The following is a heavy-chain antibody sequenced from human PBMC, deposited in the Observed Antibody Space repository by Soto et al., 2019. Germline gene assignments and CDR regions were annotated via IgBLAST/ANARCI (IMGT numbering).Heavy chain of an antibody. CDR3: ASQEYSSSTDASFLVNGYFDP. CDR1: GGAISSSKW. J-gene: IGHJ2*01. V-gene: IGHV4-4*02. Sequence: QMQLQEAGPGLVKPSGTLSLTCGVSGGAISSSKWWTWVRQPPGKGPEWIGEVYHSGSTNYNPSLTSRVTISLDKSKTQFYVPLTSVPAADTAVYYCASQEYSSSTDASFLVNGYFDPWGRGILVTVPS. D-gene: IGHD6-6*01. CDR2: VYHSGST.